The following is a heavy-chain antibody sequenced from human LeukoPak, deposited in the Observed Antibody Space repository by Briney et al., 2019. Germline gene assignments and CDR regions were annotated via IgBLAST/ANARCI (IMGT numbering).Heavy chain of an antibody. CDR2: IYYSGST. CDR3: ARRDKGRPSPTDY. CDR1: GGSISSSSYY. Sequence: SETLSLTCTVSGGSISSSSYYWGWIRQPPGKGLEWIGSIYYSGSTHYNPSLKSRVTISVDASKNQFSLKLSSVAAADTAVYYCARRDKGRPSPTDYWGQGTLVTVSS. D-gene: IGHD2-2*01. V-gene: IGHV4-39*01. J-gene: IGHJ4*02.